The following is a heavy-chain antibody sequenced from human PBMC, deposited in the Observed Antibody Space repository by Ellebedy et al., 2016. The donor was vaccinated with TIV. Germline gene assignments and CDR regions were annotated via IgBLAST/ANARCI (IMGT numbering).Heavy chain of an antibody. CDR3: TTPGANSVKSLDY. Sequence: ASVKVSCKASGYTFTGYYMHWVRQAPGQGLEWMGIINPSGGSTSYAQKFQGRVTMTRDTSTSTVYMELSSLRSEDTAVYYCTTPGANSVKSLDYWGQGTTVTVSS. CDR1: GYTFTGYY. V-gene: IGHV1-46*01. CDR2: INPSGGST. D-gene: IGHD4-23*01. J-gene: IGHJ4*03.